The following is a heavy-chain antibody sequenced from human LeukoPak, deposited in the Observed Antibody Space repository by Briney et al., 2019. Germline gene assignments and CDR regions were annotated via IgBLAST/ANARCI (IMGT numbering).Heavy chain of an antibody. V-gene: IGHV1-2*02. CDR1: GYTFTSYY. CDR2: ISAYNGAT. CDR3: ARGSSSSWYVDFGY. D-gene: IGHD6-13*01. Sequence: ASVKVSCKASGYTFTSYYMHWVRQAPGQGLEWMGWISAYNGATNYAQKFQGRVTMTRDTSISTAYMELSRLRSDDTAVYYCARGSSSSWYVDFGYWGQGTLVTVSS. J-gene: IGHJ4*02.